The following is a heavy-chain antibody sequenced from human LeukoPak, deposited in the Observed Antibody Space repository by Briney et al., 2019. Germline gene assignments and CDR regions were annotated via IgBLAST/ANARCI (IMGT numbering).Heavy chain of an antibody. CDR3: ARGVTAGVDY. D-gene: IGHD2-21*02. V-gene: IGHV1-8*01. Sequence: ASVKVSCKTSGYTLIGYDINWVRQAAGQGLEWMGWMSPRNGKTGYAQKFQGRVAMTGDTSTGTVYMELSSLTSEDTAVYYCARGVTAGVDYWGQGTLVTVSS. CDR2: MSPRNGKT. J-gene: IGHJ4*02. CDR1: GYTLIGYD.